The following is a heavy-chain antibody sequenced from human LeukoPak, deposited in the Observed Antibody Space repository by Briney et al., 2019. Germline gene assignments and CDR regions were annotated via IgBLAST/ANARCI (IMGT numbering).Heavy chain of an antibody. J-gene: IGHJ6*03. D-gene: IGHD4-17*01. CDR1: GFTFSSNS. V-gene: IGHV3-21*01. CDR3: ARVDGHYYYYMDV. CDR2: ISSSSSYI. Sequence: GGSLRLSCAASGFTFSSNSMNWVRQAPGKGLEWVSSISSSSSYIYYADSVKGRFTISRDNAKNSLYLQMNSLRAEDTAVYYCARVDGHYYYYMDVWGKGTTVTVSS.